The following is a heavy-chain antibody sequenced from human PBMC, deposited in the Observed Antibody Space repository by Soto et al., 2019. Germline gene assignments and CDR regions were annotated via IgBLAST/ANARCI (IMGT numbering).Heavy chain of an antibody. CDR1: GFTFSTYV. Sequence: QVQLVESGGGVVQPGRSLRLSCAASGFTFSTYVMHWVRQAPGKGLEWVAVTSYDGSNKYYADSVKGRFTISRDNSKNTLYLQMNSLTVEDTAVYYCARESAKLNXGYFYNWVDPWGQGTLVTVSS. CDR2: TSYDGSNK. CDR3: ARESAKLNXGYFYNWVDP. D-gene: IGHD3-22*01. J-gene: IGHJ5*02. V-gene: IGHV3-30*04.